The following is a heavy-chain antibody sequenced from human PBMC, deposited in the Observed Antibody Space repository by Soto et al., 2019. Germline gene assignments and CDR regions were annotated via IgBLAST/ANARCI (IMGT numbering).Heavy chain of an antibody. Sequence: QVQLVESGGGVVQPGRSLRLSCAASGFTFSSYGMHWVRQAPGKGLEWVAVIWYDGSNKYYADSVKGRFTISRDNSKNTLYLQMNSLRAEDTAVYYCARDREGSGYDYFDYHYYGMDVWGQGTTVTVSS. V-gene: IGHV3-33*01. CDR3: ARDREGSGYDYFDYHYYGMDV. J-gene: IGHJ6*02. CDR2: IWYDGSNK. D-gene: IGHD5-12*01. CDR1: GFTFSSYG.